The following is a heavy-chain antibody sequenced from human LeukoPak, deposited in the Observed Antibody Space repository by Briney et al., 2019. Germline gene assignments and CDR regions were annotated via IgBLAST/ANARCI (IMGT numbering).Heavy chain of an antibody. CDR2: ISAYNGDT. D-gene: IGHD6-6*01. CDR3: ARDHTAARPNWFDP. Sequence: ASVKVSCKASVYTFTTYGITWPLQAPGQGLEWMGWISAYNGDTNYAQKLQGRVTMTTDTSTSTAYMELRSLRSDDTTVYYCARDHTAARPNWFDPWGQGTLVTVSS. J-gene: IGHJ5*02. CDR1: VYTFTTYG. V-gene: IGHV1-18*01.